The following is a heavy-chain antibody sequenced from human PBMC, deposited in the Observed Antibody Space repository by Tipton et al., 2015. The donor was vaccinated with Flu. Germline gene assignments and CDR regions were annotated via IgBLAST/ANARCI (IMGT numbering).Heavy chain of an antibody. D-gene: IGHD3-22*01. CDR3: VRQTYYFDSSVGY. Sequence: QLVQSGAEVKKLGESLKISCKGSGYRFTSYWIGWVRQLPDKGLEWMGIIHPGDSDTRYSPSFQGQVTISVDKSTSTAYVQWSSLKASDTATYYCVRQTYYFDSSVGYWGQGTLVTVSS. CDR1: GYRFTSYW. CDR2: IHPGDSDT. J-gene: IGHJ4*02. V-gene: IGHV5-51*01.